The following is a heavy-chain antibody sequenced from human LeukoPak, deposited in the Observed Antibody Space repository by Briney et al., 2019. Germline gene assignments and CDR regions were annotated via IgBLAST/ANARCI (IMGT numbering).Heavy chain of an antibody. V-gene: IGHV1-8*02. CDR1: GGTFSSYA. Sequence: SVKVSCKASGGTFSSYAISWVRQATGQGLEWMGWMNPNSGNTGYAQKFQGRVTMTRNASISTAYMELSSLRSEDTAVYYCATDSSSWAGGWGQGTLVTVSS. CDR3: ATDSSSWAGG. J-gene: IGHJ4*02. CDR2: MNPNSGNT. D-gene: IGHD6-13*01.